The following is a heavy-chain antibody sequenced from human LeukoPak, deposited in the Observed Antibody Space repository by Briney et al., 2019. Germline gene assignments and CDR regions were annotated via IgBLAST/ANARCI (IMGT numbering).Heavy chain of an antibody. Sequence: GGSLRLSCAASGFAFSTYWMDWVRQAPGKGLEWVGNINQDGSVKHYVDSVRGRFTISRDNARNSVYLQMSALRVEYTAVYYCTRDFVFWGQGSLVTASS. D-gene: IGHD3-3*01. V-gene: IGHV3-7*01. CDR2: INQDGSVK. CDR3: TRDFVF. J-gene: IGHJ4*02. CDR1: GFAFSTYW.